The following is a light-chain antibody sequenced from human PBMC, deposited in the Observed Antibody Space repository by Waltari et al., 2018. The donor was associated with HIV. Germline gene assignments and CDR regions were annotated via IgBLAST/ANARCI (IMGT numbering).Light chain of an antibody. V-gene: IGKV3-11*01. CDR3: QQRSNWPPGFT. CDR2: DAS. Sequence: EIVLTQSPVTLSLSPGERATLSCRASQRVTTYLAWYQQKPGQAPSLLVYDASSRATGIPARFRGSGSGTDFTLTITSLEPVDFAVYYCQQRSNWPPGFTFGQGTKLEIK. CDR1: QRVTTY. J-gene: IGKJ2*01.